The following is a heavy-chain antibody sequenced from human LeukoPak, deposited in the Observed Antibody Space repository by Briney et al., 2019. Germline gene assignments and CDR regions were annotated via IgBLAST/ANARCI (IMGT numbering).Heavy chain of an antibody. V-gene: IGHV3-30*03. CDR3: AVVGATEY. CDR1: GFTFSSYG. J-gene: IGHJ4*02. CDR2: ISSDGSNN. D-gene: IGHD1-26*01. Sequence: PGRSLRLSCAASGFTFSSYGMHWVRQAPGKGLEWVAVISSDGSNNYYADSVKGRFTISRDNAKNSLYLQMNSLRAEDTAVYYCAVVGATEYWGQGTLVTVSS.